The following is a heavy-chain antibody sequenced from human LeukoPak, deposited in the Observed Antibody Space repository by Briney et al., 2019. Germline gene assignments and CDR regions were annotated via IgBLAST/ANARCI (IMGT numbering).Heavy chain of an antibody. CDR3: ARVSGSGWYGLLDY. CDR1: GGSISSSNW. CDR2: IYHSGST. J-gene: IGHJ4*02. V-gene: IGHV4-4*02. Sequence: SETLSLTCAVSGGSISSSNWWSWVRQPPGKGLEWIGEIYHSGSTNYNPSLKSRVTISVDKSKNQFSLKLSSVTAADTAVYYCARVSGSGWYGLLDYWGQGTLVTVSS. D-gene: IGHD6-19*01.